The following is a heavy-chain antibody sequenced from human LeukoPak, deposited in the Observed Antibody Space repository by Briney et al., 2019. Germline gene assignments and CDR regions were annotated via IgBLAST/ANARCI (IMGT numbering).Heavy chain of an antibody. CDR2: INNDGSST. CDR1: GFIFSDHW. Sequence: RSGGSLRLSCGASGFIFSDHWMHWVRQAPGKGLVWLSRINNDGSSTIYADSVKGRFTFSRDNAENTLFLEMSSLRVEDTAVYYCVRERNNFWSGHHSIFDSWGQGTLVTVSS. CDR3: VRERNNFWSGHHSIFDS. J-gene: IGHJ4*02. V-gene: IGHV3-74*01. D-gene: IGHD3-3*01.